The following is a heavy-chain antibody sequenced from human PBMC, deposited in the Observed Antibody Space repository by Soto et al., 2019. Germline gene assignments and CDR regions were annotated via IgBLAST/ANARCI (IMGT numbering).Heavy chain of an antibody. J-gene: IGHJ4*02. CDR1: GFTFSSYA. V-gene: IGHV3-23*01. CDR3: AKGSNYCGGDCYPTYRFDY. Sequence: EVQLLESGGGLVQPGGSPRLSCAASGFTFSSYAMSWVRQAPGKGLEWVSAISGSGGSTYYADSVKGRFTISRDNSKNTLYLQMNSLRAEDTAVYYCAKGSNYCGGDCYPTYRFDYWGQGTLVTVSS. CDR2: ISGSGGST. D-gene: IGHD2-21*01.